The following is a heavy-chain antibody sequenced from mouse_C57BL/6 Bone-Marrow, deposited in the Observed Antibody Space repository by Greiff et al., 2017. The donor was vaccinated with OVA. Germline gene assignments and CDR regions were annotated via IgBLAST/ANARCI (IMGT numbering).Heavy chain of an antibody. D-gene: IGHD2-5*01. CDR2: IYPRSGNT. V-gene: IGHV1-81*01. J-gene: IGHJ2*01. CDR3: SSYYSKGLFDY. CDR1: GYTFTSYG. Sequence: QVHVKQSGAELARPGASVKLSCKASGYTFTSYGISWVKQRTGQGLEWIGEIYPRSGNTYYNEKFKGKATLTADKSSSTAYMELRSLTSEDSAVYFCSSYYSKGLFDYWGQGTTLTVSS.